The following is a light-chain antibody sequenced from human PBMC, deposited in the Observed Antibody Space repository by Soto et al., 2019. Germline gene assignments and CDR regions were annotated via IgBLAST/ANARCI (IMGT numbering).Light chain of an antibody. CDR3: QQYNSYRT. J-gene: IGKJ1*01. Sequence: IQNTRAPSSLTASVEDRVIITCRASQSISNHLNWYQQKPGKAPKLLIFGASSLQSGVPSRFSGSRSGPEFTLTISSLQPDDFATYYCQQYNSYRTFGQGTKVDIK. V-gene: IGKV1-39*01. CDR2: GAS. CDR1: QSISNH.